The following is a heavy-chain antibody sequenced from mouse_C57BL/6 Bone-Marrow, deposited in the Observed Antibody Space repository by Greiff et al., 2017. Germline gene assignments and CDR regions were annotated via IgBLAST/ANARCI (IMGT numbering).Heavy chain of an antibody. V-gene: IGHV2-2*01. CDR1: GFSLTSYG. CDR3: ARMALYDYVSMDY. CDR2: IWSGGST. D-gene: IGHD2-4*01. Sequence: VQLQQSGPGLVQPSQSLSITCTVSGFSLTSYGVHWVRQSPGKGLEWLGVIWSGGSTDYNAAFISRLCISKDNSKSQVFFKMNRLQADDTAIYXSARMALYDYVSMDYCGQGTSVTLSS. J-gene: IGHJ4*01.